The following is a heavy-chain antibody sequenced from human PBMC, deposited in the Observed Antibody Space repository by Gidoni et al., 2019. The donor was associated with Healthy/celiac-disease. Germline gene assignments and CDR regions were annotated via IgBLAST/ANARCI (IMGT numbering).Heavy chain of an antibody. V-gene: IGHV3-33*01. D-gene: IGHD5-18*01. CDR3: ASGGDTAMDY. CDR2: IWYDGSNK. J-gene: IGHJ4*02. Sequence: QVQLVESGGGVVQPGRSLSLSCAASGFTFSSYGMHWVRQAPGKGLEWVAVIWYDGSNKYYADSVKGRFTISRDNSKNTLYLQMNSLRAEDTAVYYCASGGDTAMDYWGQGTLVTVSS. CDR1: GFTFSSYG.